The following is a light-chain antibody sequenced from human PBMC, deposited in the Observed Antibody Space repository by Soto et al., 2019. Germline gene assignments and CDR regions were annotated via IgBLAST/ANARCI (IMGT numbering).Light chain of an antibody. J-gene: IGLJ3*02. CDR1: SSNIGAGYD. CDR3: QSYDSSLSGWV. Sequence: QPVLTQPPSVSGAPGQRVTISCPGSSSNIGAGYDVHWYQQLPGTAPKLLIYGNSNRPSGVPDRFAGSKSGTSASLAITGLRAEDEADYYCQSYDSSLSGWVFGGGTKLTVL. V-gene: IGLV1-40*01. CDR2: GNS.